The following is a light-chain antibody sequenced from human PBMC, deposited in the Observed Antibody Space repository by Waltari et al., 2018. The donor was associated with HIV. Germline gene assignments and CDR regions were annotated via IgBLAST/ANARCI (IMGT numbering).Light chain of an antibody. CDR1: QSFTNKY. CDR2: DIS. Sequence: EVVLTQSPATLSLSPGDTATLSCVASQSFTNKYLAWFQQKPGLAPRLLIYDISSRATDIPDRFSGSGSGTDFTLTISRLEPEDFAVYYCHQYGSSPPFTFGGGTKVESK. V-gene: IGKV3D-20*01. J-gene: IGKJ4*01. CDR3: HQYGSSPPFT.